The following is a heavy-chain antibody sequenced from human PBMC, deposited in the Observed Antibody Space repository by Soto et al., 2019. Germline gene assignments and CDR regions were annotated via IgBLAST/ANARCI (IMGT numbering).Heavy chain of an antibody. CDR1: GFTFSSYA. J-gene: IGHJ3*02. Sequence: GGSLRLSCAASGFTFSSYAMSWVRQAPGKGLKWVSAISSSGGNTYYADSVKGRFTISRDNSKNTLYLQMNSLRAEDTAVYYCAKEKAAPGGAFDIWGQGTMVTVSS. CDR2: ISSSGGNT. CDR3: AKEKAAPGGAFDI. V-gene: IGHV3-23*01. D-gene: IGHD6-13*01.